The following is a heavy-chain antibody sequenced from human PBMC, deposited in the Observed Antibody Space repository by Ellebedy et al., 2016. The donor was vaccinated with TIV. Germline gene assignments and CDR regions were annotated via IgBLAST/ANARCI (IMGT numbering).Heavy chain of an antibody. D-gene: IGHD6-19*01. CDR2: ISSSSNTI. CDR1: GFTLSSYS. J-gene: IGHJ4*02. Sequence: GESLKISCAASGFTLSSYSMNWVRQAPGRGLEWVSYISSSSNTIYYADSVKGRFTISRDNAKNSLYLQMNSLRAEDTAVYYCAKDSISSGWYALFCDSWGQGTLITVSS. V-gene: IGHV3-48*01. CDR3: AKDSISSGWYALFCDS.